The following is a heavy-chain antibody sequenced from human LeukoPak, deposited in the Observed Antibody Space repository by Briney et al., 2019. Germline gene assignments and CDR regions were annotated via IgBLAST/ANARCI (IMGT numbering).Heavy chain of an antibody. V-gene: IGHV4-59*12. CDR1: GGSISSFY. CDR3: ARVDSIAVAGGFDY. CDR2: IYYSGST. Sequence: PSETLSLTCTVSGGSISSFYWSWIRQPPGKGLEWIGYIYYSGSTNYNPSLESRVTVSVGTSKNQFSLKLSSVTAADTAVYYCARVDSIAVAGGFDYWGQGTLVTVSS. D-gene: IGHD6-19*01. J-gene: IGHJ4*02.